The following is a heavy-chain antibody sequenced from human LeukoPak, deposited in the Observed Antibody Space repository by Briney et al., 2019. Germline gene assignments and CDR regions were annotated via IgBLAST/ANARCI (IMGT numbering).Heavy chain of an antibody. V-gene: IGHV4-30-4*01. D-gene: IGHD3-3*01. CDR3: ARSKYYDFWSGYSYPNWFDP. Sequence: SQTLSLTCTVSGGSISSGDSYWSWIRQPPGKGLEWIGYIYYSGSTYYNPSLKSRVTISVDTSKNQFSLKLSSVTAADTAVYYCARSKYYDFWSGYSYPNWFDPRGQGTLVTVSS. CDR1: GGSISSGDSY. CDR2: IYYSGST. J-gene: IGHJ5*02.